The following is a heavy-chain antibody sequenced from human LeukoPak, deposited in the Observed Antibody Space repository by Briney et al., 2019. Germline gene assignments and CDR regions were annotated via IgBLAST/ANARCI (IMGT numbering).Heavy chain of an antibody. CDR1: GYTFTSYY. V-gene: IGHV1-46*01. CDR2: INPSGGST. CDR3: AREPYCGGDCYSPNYYFDY. J-gene: IGHJ4*02. D-gene: IGHD2-21*02. Sequence: ASVKVSCKASGYTFTSYYMHWVRQAPGQGLEWMGIINPSGGSTSYAQKFQGRVTMTRDTSTGTVYMELSSLRSEDTAVYYCAREPYCGGDCYSPNYYFDYWGQGTLVTVSS.